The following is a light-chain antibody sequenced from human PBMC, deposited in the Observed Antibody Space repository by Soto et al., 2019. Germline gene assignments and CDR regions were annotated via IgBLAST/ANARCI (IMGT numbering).Light chain of an antibody. J-gene: IGKJ2*01. CDR2: AAS. Sequence: DIQMTQSPSSLSASVGDRVTITCRASQSVGAFSSWCQQNPGKAPKLLIYAASTLQSCVPSRFSGSGSGTDFTLTISSLQPEDFATYSCQQSFSSPYTFGQGTKLEI. V-gene: IGKV1-39*01. CDR1: QSVGAF. CDR3: QQSFSSPYT.